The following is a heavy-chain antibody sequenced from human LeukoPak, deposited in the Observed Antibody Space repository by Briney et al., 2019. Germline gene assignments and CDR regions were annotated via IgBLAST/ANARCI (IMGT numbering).Heavy chain of an antibody. CDR1: GGPFSGYY. Sequence: SETLSLTCAVYGGPFSGYYWSWIRQPPGKGLEWIGEINHSGSTNYNPPLKSRVTISVDTSKNQFSLKLSSVTAADTAVYYCARLRRLRPVDYWGQGTLVTVSS. CDR2: INHSGST. V-gene: IGHV4-34*01. CDR3: ARLRRLRPVDY. D-gene: IGHD2-2*01. J-gene: IGHJ4*02.